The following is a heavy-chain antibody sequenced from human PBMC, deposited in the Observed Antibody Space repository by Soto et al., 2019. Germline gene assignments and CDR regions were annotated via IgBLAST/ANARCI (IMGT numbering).Heavy chain of an antibody. D-gene: IGHD3-10*01. J-gene: IGHJ6*02. V-gene: IGHV4-4*02. CDR3: XXXXXXYYSGMDV. Sequence: QVQLQESGPGLVKPSGTLSLTCAVSGDSISSTNWWSWVRQHPGKGLEWIGEIYHSGSTNYNPSLKSRVXXXXXXXXXXXXXXXXXXXXXXXXVYYXXXXXXXYYSGMDVWGQGTTVTVSS. CDR2: IYHSGST. CDR1: GDSISSTNW.